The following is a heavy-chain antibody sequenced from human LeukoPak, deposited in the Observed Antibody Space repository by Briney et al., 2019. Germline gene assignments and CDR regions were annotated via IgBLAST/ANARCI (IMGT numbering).Heavy chain of an antibody. Sequence: GGSLRLSCTASGFTFGDYAMSWVRQAPGKGLEWVGFIRSKAYGGTTEYAASVKGRFTISRDDSKSIAYLQMNSLKTEDTAVYYCTRDGRVLRYFDWSRVWFDPWGQGTLVTVSS. CDR3: TRDGRVLRYFDWSRVWFDP. CDR1: GFTFGDYA. V-gene: IGHV3-49*04. D-gene: IGHD3-9*01. CDR2: IRSKAYGGTT. J-gene: IGHJ5*02.